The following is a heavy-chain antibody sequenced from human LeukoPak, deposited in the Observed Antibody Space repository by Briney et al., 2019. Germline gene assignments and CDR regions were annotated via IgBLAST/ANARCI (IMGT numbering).Heavy chain of an antibody. V-gene: IGHV1-2*02. CDR2: INPNSGGT. CDR1: GYTFTGYY. Sequence: ASVKVSCKASGYTFTGYYMHWVRQAPGQGLEWMGWINPNSGGTNYAQKFQGRVTMTRDTSISTAYMELSRLRSDDTAVYYCARGYCSSTSCFSWYYYYYYMDVWGKGTTVTVSS. CDR3: ARGYCSSTSCFSWYYYYYYMDV. J-gene: IGHJ6*03. D-gene: IGHD2-2*01.